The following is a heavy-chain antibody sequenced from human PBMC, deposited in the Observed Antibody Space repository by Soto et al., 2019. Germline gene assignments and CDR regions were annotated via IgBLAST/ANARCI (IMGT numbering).Heavy chain of an antibody. V-gene: IGHV4-59*04. J-gene: IGHJ6*02. CDR3: ARHHGPLYVGYYYDMAV. CDR2: IYYSGYT. Sequence: PSETLSLTCAVYGGSFSDYYWGWIRQPPGKGLEWIEYIYYSGYTYYNPSLNSRVTISIDTSKNQFSLKLSSVTAADTAVYYCARHHGPLYVGYYYDMAVWGQGTTVTVSS. D-gene: IGHD3-16*01. CDR1: GGSFSDYY.